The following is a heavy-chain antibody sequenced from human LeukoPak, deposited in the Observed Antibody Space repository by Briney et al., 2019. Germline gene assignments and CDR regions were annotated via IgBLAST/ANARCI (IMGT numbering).Heavy chain of an antibody. D-gene: IGHD3-3*01. CDR1: GYTLSELS. Sequence: ASVKVSCKVSGYTLSELSMHWVRQSPGKGLEWMGGFDVAETDTIYAQKFQGRVTMTGDTSTDTAYMELNSLSSEDTAVYYCSSSGVEEWQGLHFWGQGTLVTVSS. CDR3: SSSGVEEWQGLHF. V-gene: IGHV1-24*01. J-gene: IGHJ4*02. CDR2: FDVAETDT.